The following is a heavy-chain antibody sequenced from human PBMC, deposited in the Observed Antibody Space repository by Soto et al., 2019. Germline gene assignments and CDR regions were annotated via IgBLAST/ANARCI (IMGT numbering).Heavy chain of an antibody. Sequence: ASVKVSCKASGYTFTSYAMHWVRQAPGQRLEWMGWINAGNGNTKYSQKFQGRVTITRDTSASTAYMELSSLRSEDTAVYYCAREYWYDVTRPPPHDAFDLRAQGTMVTVSS. V-gene: IGHV1-3*01. CDR1: GYTFTSYA. J-gene: IGHJ3*01. CDR2: INAGNGNT. CDR3: AREYWYDVTRPPPHDAFDL. D-gene: IGHD1-1*01.